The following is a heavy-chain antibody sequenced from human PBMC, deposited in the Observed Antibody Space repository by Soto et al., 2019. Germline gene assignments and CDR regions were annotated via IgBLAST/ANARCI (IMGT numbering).Heavy chain of an antibody. J-gene: IGHJ4*02. Sequence: QVQLVQSGAEVKKPGASVKVSCKASGYTFTSYGISWVRQAPGQGLEWMGWIRPYNGNTNYAQKLQGRVTMTTDTPTSTAYRELRRLRSDATAVYYCARDAPPEDSWGQGTLVTVSS. CDR3: ARDAPPEDS. V-gene: IGHV1-18*01. CDR1: GYTFTSYG. CDR2: IRPYNGNT.